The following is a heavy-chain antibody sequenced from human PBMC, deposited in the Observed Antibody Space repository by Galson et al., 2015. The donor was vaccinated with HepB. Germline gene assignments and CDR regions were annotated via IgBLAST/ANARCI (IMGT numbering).Heavy chain of an antibody. D-gene: IGHD2-15*01. CDR1: GSFSAYD. CDR2: INDSGSP. CDR3: ARYSPVRMILKATIDI. J-gene: IGHJ3*02. Sequence: GSFSAYDWTWIRQPPGKGLEWIGEINDSGSPNHSPSLKSRVTISIDTSKNQFSLKLNSVSAADTAVYYCARYSPVRMILKATIDIWGQGTMVTVSS. V-gene: IGHV4-34*01.